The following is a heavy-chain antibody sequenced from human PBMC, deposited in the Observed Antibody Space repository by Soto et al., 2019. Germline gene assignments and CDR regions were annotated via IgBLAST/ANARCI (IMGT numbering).Heavy chain of an antibody. V-gene: IGHV1-69*04. CDR2: IIPILGIA. D-gene: IGHD2-15*01. Sequence: SVKVSCKASGGTFSSYTISWVRQAPGQGLEWMGRIIPILGIANYAQKFQGRVTITADKSTSTAYMELSSLRSEDTAVYYCARDRCSGGSCYWVPNWFDPWGQGTLVTVSS. CDR3: ARDRCSGGSCYWVPNWFDP. CDR1: GGTFSSYT. J-gene: IGHJ5*02.